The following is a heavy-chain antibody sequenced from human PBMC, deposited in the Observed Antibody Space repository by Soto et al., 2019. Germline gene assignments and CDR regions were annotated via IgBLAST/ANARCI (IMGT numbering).Heavy chain of an antibody. CDR1: GGTFSNYA. J-gene: IGHJ4*02. Sequence: QVQLVQSGAEVKKPGSSVKVCCKASGGTFSNYAFSWVRQAPGQGLEWMGEIIPIFGTTTYAQKFQGRVTITADEATSTAYMVLSSLRSEDTAVSYCARNVDYYGSGSYYNEDYWGQGTLVTVSS. D-gene: IGHD3-10*01. CDR3: ARNVDYYGSGSYYNEDY. CDR2: IIPIFGTT. V-gene: IGHV1-69*01.